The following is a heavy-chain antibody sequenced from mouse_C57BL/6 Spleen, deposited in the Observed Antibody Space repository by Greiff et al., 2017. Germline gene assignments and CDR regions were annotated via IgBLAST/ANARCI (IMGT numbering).Heavy chain of an antibody. CDR3: ARSQYGNYPHYFDY. CDR2: IDPANGNT. D-gene: IGHD2-10*02. V-gene: IGHV14-3*01. J-gene: IGHJ2*01. CDR1: GFNIKNTY. Sequence: EVQLQQSVAELVRPGASVKLSCTASGFNIKNTYMHWVKQRPEQGLEWIGRIDPANGNTKYAPKFPGKATITADTSSNTAYLQLSSLTSEDTAIDYCARSQYGNYPHYFDYWGQGTTLTVSS.